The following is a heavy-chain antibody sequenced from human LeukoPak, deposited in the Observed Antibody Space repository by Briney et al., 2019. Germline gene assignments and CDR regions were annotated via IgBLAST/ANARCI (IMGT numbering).Heavy chain of an antibody. J-gene: IGHJ4*02. Sequence: GGSLRLSCAASGFTFDDYAMHWVRQAPGKGLEWVSLISWDGGSTYYADSVKGRFTISRDNSKNSLYLQMNSLRAEDTALYYCAKDISRYYGSGSPDYWGQGTLVTVSS. CDR2: ISWDGGST. CDR3: AKDISRYYGSGSPDY. D-gene: IGHD3-10*01. V-gene: IGHV3-43D*03. CDR1: GFTFDDYA.